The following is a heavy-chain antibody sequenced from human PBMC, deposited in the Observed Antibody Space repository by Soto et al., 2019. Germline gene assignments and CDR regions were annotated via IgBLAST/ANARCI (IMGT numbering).Heavy chain of an antibody. D-gene: IGHD2-15*01. CDR3: ARALEIGSRLGYFDY. Sequence: QVQLVESGGGVVQPGRSLRLSCAASGFSFSNYAMHWVRQAPGKGLEWVAVISYDGSSRYFGDSVKGRFTISRDNSKYTLHLQMNSLRGEDTAVYYCARALEIGSRLGYFDYWGQGTLVTVSS. CDR2: ISYDGSSR. CDR1: GFSFSNYA. J-gene: IGHJ4*02. V-gene: IGHV3-30-3*01.